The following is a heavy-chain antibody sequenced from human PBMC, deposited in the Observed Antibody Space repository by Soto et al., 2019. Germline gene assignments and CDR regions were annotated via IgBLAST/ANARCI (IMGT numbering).Heavy chain of an antibody. CDR1: GYTLTSYY. J-gene: IGHJ3*02. V-gene: IGHV1-46*01. Sequence: ASVKVSCKASGYTLTSYYMHWVRQPPGQGLEWMGIINPRDGSTSYAQKFQGRVTMTRDTATSTVYMELSRLRSEETAVYYCARESRALGYWSGGRCIGGAFDIWGQGTMVTVSS. CDR3: ARESRALGYWSGGRCIGGAFDI. D-gene: IGHD2-15*01. CDR2: INPRDGST.